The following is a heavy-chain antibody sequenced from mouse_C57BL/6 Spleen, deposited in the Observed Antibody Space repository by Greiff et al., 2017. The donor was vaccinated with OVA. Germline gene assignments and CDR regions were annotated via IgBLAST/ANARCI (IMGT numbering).Heavy chain of an antibody. J-gene: IGHJ3*01. Sequence: EVKLMESGEGLVKPGGSLKLSCAASGFTFSSYAMSWVRQTPEKRLEWVAYISSGGDYLYYADTVKGRFTISRDNARNTLYRQMRSLKSEDTAMYYCTRDDDYTWFAYWGQGTLVTVSA. CDR3: TRDDDYTWFAY. V-gene: IGHV5-9-1*02. CDR1: GFTFSSYA. CDR2: ISSGGDYL. D-gene: IGHD2-3*01.